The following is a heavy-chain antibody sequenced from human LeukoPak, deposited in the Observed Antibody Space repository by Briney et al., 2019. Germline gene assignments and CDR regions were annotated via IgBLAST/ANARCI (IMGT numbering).Heavy chain of an antibody. V-gene: IGHV3-23*01. J-gene: IGHJ4*02. CDR3: AKDSSNIMGARLDY. CDR1: GXTFNSYA. D-gene: IGHD1-26*01. Sequence: GGSLRLSCAASGXTFNSYAMSWVRQAPGRGLEWVSGISISGGSTYYADSVKGRFTISRDNSKNTLFLQMNSLRAEDTAVYYCAKDSSNIMGARLDYWGQGTLVTVSS. CDR2: ISISGGST.